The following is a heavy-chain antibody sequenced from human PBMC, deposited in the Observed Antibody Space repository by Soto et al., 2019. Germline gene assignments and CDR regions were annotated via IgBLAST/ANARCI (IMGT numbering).Heavy chain of an antibody. CDR1: GFTVSSYA. V-gene: IGHV3-23*01. Sequence: GGSLRLPRAASGFTVSSYALNWVRQAPGKGLEWVSGISASTYYADSVKGRFTISRDTSKNTLYLQMNSLRAEDTAVYYDANEWLGARDYWGQGT. J-gene: IGHJ4*02. CDR3: ANEWLGARDY. D-gene: IGHD6-19*01. CDR2: ISAST.